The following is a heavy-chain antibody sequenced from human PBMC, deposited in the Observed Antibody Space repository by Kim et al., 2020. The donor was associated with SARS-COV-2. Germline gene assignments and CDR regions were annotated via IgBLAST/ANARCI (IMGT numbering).Heavy chain of an antibody. Sequence: SETLSLTCTVSGGSISSGGYYWSWIRQHPGKGLEWIGYIYYSGSTYYNPSLKSRVTISVDTSKNQFSLKLSSVTAADTAVYYCARGLLTTVTNDYWGQGTLVTVSS. CDR3: ARGLLTTVTNDY. V-gene: IGHV4-31*03. J-gene: IGHJ4*02. CDR2: IYYSGST. CDR1: GGSISSGGYY. D-gene: IGHD4-17*01.